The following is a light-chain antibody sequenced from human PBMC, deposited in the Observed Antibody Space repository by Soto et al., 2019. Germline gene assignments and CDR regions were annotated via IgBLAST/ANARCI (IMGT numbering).Light chain of an antibody. CDR3: FQSTHLPPT. CDR1: QSVSSSY. Sequence: EIVLTQSPGTLSLSPGERATLSCRASQSVSSSYLAWYQQKPGQAPRLLIYGASSRATGIPDRFSGSGSGTDFTLTISRLEPEDFAVYYCFQSTHLPPTFGQGTRLEIK. CDR2: GAS. J-gene: IGKJ5*01. V-gene: IGKV3-20*01.